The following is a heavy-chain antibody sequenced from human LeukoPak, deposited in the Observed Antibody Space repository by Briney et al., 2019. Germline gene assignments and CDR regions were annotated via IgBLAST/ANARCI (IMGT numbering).Heavy chain of an antibody. Sequence: ASVKVSCKASGYTFTSYAMHWVRQAPGQRLEWMGWINAGNGNTKYSQKFQGRVTITRDTSASTAYMELSSLRSEDTAVYYCARLRGATVINDAFEIRGERTMVTVSS. CDR3: ARLRGATVINDAFEI. V-gene: IGHV1-3*01. CDR1: GYTFTSYA. J-gene: IGHJ3*02. D-gene: IGHD4-17*01. CDR2: INAGNGNT.